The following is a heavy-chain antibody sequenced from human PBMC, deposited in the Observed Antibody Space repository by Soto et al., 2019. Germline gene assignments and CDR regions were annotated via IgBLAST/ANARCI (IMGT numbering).Heavy chain of an antibody. D-gene: IGHD5-12*01. V-gene: IGHV3-48*01. J-gene: IGHJ4*01. CDR1: GFTFSSYS. CDR2: MSSSSSTI. CDR3: ARAGGATRTYFDY. Sequence: GSLRLSCAASGFTFSSYSMNWVRQAPGKGLEWVSYMSSSSSTIYYADSVKGRFTISRDNAKNSLYLQMNSLRAEETAVYYCARAGGATRTYFDYWGQRTLVTVSS.